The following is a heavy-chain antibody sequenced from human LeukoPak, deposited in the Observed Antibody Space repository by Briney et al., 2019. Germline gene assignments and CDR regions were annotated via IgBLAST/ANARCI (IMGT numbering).Heavy chain of an antibody. V-gene: IGHV4-28*05. Sequence: SDTLSLTCAVSGYSISSSHWWGWIRQPPGKGLEWIGYIYYSGSIYYNPSLKSRVTMSVDTAKNQFSLKLSSVTAVDTAVYYCARSRVTTGTTFDLWGRGTLVTVSS. CDR2: IYYSGSI. D-gene: IGHD1-1*01. J-gene: IGHJ2*01. CDR3: ARSRVTTGTTFDL. CDR1: GYSISSSHW.